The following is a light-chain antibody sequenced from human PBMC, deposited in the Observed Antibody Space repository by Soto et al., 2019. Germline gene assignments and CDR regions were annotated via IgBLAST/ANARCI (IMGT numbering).Light chain of an antibody. Sequence: ETVMTQFPATLSVSPGERATLSCRASQTISNNLAWYQQKPGQAPRLIIFRASTRAAGVPDRFSGSGSGTEFNMSISRLQSEDFAVYYCQKYNNWPRATFGGGTKVDIK. V-gene: IGKV3-15*01. CDR3: QKYNNWPRAT. J-gene: IGKJ4*01. CDR2: RAS. CDR1: QTISNN.